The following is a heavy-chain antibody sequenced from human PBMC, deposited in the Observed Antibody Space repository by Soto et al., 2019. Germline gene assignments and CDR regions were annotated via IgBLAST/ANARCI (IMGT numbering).Heavy chain of an antibody. J-gene: IGHJ6*02. CDR2: INHSGST. CDR1: GGSFSDHY. Sequence: SQTLPLTCAVYGGSFSDHYWSRIRQPPGKGLEWIGEINHSGSTNYNPSLKSRLIISIDTSKNQFSLKVGSVTAADTAVYYCASSSLYGMDVWGQGTTVTVSS. CDR3: ASSSLYGMDV. V-gene: IGHV4-34*09.